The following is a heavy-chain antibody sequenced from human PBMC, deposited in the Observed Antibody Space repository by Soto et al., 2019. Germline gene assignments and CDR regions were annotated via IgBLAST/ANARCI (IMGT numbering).Heavy chain of an antibody. CDR2: IYYSGST. CDR3: ARAPIAAAGIYYYYGMDV. J-gene: IGHJ6*02. Sequence: ETLSLTCTVSGGSISSYYWSWIRQPPGKGLEWIGYIYYSGSTNYNPSLKSRVTISVDTSKNQFSLKLSSVTAADTAVYYCARAPIAAAGIYYYYGMDVWGQGTTVTVS. V-gene: IGHV4-59*01. CDR1: GGSISSYY. D-gene: IGHD6-13*01.